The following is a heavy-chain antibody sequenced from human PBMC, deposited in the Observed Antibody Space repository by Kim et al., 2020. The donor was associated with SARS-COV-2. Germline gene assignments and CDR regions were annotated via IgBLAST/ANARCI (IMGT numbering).Heavy chain of an antibody. J-gene: IGHJ6*03. CDR1: GGSISSYY. D-gene: IGHD3-3*01. Sequence: SETLSLTCTVSGGSISSYYWSWIRQPPGKGLEWIGYIYYSGSTNYNPSLKSRVTISVDTSKNQFSLKLSSVTAADTAVYYCARHAWDPYYDFWSGYYTGLEYYYYYMDVWGKGTTVTVSS. CDR3: ARHAWDPYYDFWSGYYTGLEYYYYYMDV. CDR2: IYYSGST. V-gene: IGHV4-59*08.